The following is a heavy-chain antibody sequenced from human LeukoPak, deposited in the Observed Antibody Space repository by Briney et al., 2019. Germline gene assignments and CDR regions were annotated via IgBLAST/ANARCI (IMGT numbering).Heavy chain of an antibody. CDR3: ARGRSSHETVGATTVFDY. V-gene: IGHV4-59*11. D-gene: IGHD1-26*01. J-gene: IGHJ4*02. CDR2: VYYSGST. CDR1: GGSISGHY. Sequence: SETLSLTCTVPGGSISGHYWSWIRQPPGKGLEWIGYVYYSGSTNYNPSLNRRVTISVDTSKNQFSLKLSSVTAADTAVYYCARGRSSHETVGATTVFDYWGQGTLVTVSS.